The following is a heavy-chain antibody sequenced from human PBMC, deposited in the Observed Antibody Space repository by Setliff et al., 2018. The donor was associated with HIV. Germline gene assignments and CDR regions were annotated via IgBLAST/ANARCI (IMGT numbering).Heavy chain of an antibody. CDR2: IYFSGRT. CDR1: GGSISSSSYY. D-gene: IGHD1-26*01. V-gene: IGHV4-39*01. Sequence: ETLSLTCTVFGGSISSSSYYWGWIRQPPGKGLEWIGSIYFSGRTYYNPSLKSRVTMSVDTSKHQFSLNLNSVTAADTAVYFCATSEWELIDFDYWGQGTLVTVSS. CDR3: ATSEWELIDFDY. J-gene: IGHJ4*02.